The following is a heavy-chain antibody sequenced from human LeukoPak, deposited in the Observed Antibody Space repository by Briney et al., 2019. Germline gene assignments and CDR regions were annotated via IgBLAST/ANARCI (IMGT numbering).Heavy chain of an antibody. J-gene: IGHJ4*02. CDR1: GFTFSSYE. D-gene: IGHD3-9*01. Sequence: PGGSLRLSCAASGFTFSSYEMNWVRQAAGKGLEWVSYISSSGSTIYYADSVKGRFTISRDNAKNSLYLQMNSLRAEDTAVYYCAREGILTGYSDYWGQGTLVTVSS. CDR2: ISSSGSTI. CDR3: AREGILTGYSDY. V-gene: IGHV3-48*03.